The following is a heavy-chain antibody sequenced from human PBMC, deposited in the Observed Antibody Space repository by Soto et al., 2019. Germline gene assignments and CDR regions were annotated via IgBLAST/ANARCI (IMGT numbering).Heavy chain of an antibody. V-gene: IGHV4-39*01. CDR3: ASHIKGAETWPFHY. CDR2: VSSSGSA. Sequence: SETLSLTCTVSGGSLSSTRHFLVWIRPPPGKGLEWVGTVSSSGSASYHPSLKSRVTMSVDTSKSQFSLQLTSVTAADTAIYYCASHIKGAETWPFHYWGQGALVTVSS. CDR1: GGSLSSTRHF. J-gene: IGHJ4*02. D-gene: IGHD1-20*01.